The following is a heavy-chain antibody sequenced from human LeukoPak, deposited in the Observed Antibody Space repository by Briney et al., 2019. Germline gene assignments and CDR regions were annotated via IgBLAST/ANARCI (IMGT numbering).Heavy chain of an antibody. V-gene: IGHV1-69*04. CDR2: IIPILGIA. D-gene: IGHD3-10*01. J-gene: IGHJ3*02. CDR1: GGTFSSYA. CDR3: ARPGSYGSGSYLRNEI. Sequence: GSSVKVSCKASGGTFSSYAISWVRQAPGQGLEWMGRIIPILGIANYAQKFQGRVTITADKSTSTAYMELSSLRSEDTAVYYCARPGSYGSGSYLRNEIWGQGTMVTVSS.